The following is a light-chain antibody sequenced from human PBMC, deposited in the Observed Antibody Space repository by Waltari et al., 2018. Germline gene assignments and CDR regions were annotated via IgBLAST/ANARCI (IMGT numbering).Light chain of an antibody. V-gene: IGKV3-15*01. CDR1: QRITTN. CDR2: DAS. Sequence: IVMTQSPATLSVSPGETATLSCRANQRITTNLAWFQQKPGQAPRLLIYDASSRATGIPDRFSGGGSWTDFTLTISSLQSADFAVYYCLQYSNWYRTFGPGTKVEIK. J-gene: IGKJ1*01. CDR3: LQYSNWYRT.